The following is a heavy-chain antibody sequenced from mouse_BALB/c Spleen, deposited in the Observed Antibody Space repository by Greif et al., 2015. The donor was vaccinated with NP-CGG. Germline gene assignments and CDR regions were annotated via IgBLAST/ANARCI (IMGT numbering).Heavy chain of an antibody. CDR3: AKSAYYGNYYYFDY. V-gene: IGHV2-5*01. D-gene: IGHD2-10*01. CDR1: GFSLTSYG. Sequence: QVQLQQSGPGLVQPSQSLSITCTVSGFSLTSYGVHWVRQSPGKGLEWLGVIWRGGSTDYNAAFMSRLSITKDNSKSQVFFKMNSLQADDTAIYYCAKSAYYGNYYYFDYWGQGTTLTVSS. J-gene: IGHJ2*01. CDR2: IWRGGST.